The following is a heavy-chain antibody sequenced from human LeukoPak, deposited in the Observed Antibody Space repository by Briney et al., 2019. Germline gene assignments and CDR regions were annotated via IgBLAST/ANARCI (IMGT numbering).Heavy chain of an antibody. J-gene: IGHJ4*02. CDR2: ISYDGTNK. V-gene: IGHV3-30*04. Sequence: GGSLRLSCAASGFTFSTYAIHWVRQAPGKGLEWVAVISYDGTNKFYADSVRGRFTISRDNSKSWLFLQMNSLRPEDTAVYYCARRAGAYSHPYDYWGQGTLVTVSS. CDR3: ARRAGAYSHPYDY. D-gene: IGHD4/OR15-4a*01. CDR1: GFTFSTYA.